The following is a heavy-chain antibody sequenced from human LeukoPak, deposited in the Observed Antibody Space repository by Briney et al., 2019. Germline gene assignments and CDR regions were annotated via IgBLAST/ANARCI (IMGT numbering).Heavy chain of an antibody. Sequence: PGGSLRLSCAASGFTFSSYAMSWVRQAPGKGLEWVSAISGSGGSTYYADSVKGRFTISRDNSKNTLYLQMNSLRAEDTAVYYCAKDHRSYTAMATVTSDYWGQGTLVTVSS. J-gene: IGHJ4*02. CDR1: GFTFSSYA. V-gene: IGHV3-23*01. D-gene: IGHD5-18*01. CDR3: AKDHRSYTAMATVTSDY. CDR2: ISGSGGST.